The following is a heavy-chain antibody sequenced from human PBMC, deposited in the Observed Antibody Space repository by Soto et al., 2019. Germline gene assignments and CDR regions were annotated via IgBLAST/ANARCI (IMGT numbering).Heavy chain of an antibody. V-gene: IGHV1-24*01. CDR1: GYTLTELS. Sequence: GASVKVSCKVSGYTLTELSMHWVRQAPGKGLEWMGGFDPEDGETIYAQKFQGRVTMTEDTSTDTAYMELSSLRSEDTAVYYCATGFAVAGTDNYYYYGMDVWGQGTTVTVS. CDR2: FDPEDGET. CDR3: ATGFAVAGTDNYYYYGMDV. D-gene: IGHD6-19*01. J-gene: IGHJ6*02.